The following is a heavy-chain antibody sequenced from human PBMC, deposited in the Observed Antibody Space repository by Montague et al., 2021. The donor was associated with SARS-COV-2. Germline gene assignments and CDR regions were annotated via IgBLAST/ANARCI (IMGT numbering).Heavy chain of an antibody. V-gene: IGHV3-13*04. Sequence: SLRLSCAASGFTFSSYDMHWVRQAAGKGLEWVSAIGTAGDTYYPDSVKGRFTISRENAKNSLYLQMNSLRAGYTAVYYCARAGYSSSWPLRLYWSFDLWGRGTLVTVSS. D-gene: IGHD6-13*01. CDR3: ARAGYSSSWPLRLYWSFDL. CDR1: GFTFSSYD. J-gene: IGHJ2*01. CDR2: IGTAGDT.